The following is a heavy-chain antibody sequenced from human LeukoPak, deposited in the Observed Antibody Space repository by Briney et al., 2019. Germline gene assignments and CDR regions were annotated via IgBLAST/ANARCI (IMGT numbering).Heavy chain of an antibody. D-gene: IGHD2-2*01. Sequence: GGSLRLSCAASGFTFSSYGMHWVRQAPGKGLEWVAVISYDGSNKYYADSVKGRFTISRDNSKNTLYLQMNSLRAEDTAVYYCAKDSVGVPAAIEKYYYYGVDVWGQGTTVTVSS. CDR2: ISYDGSNK. J-gene: IGHJ6*02. CDR1: GFTFSSYG. CDR3: AKDSVGVPAAIEKYYYYGVDV. V-gene: IGHV3-30*18.